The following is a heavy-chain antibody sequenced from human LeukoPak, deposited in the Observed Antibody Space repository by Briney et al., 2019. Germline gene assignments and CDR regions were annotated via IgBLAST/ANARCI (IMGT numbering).Heavy chain of an antibody. D-gene: IGHD1-7*01. CDR3: ARGSRELYYFDY. CDR1: GGSISSYY. J-gene: IGHJ4*02. CDR2: IYYSGST. Sequence: PSETLSLTCTVSGGSISSYYWSWIRQPPGKGLEWIGYIYYSGSTKYNPSLKSRVTISVDASKTQFSLKLNSVTAADTAVYYCARGSRELYYFDYWGQGTLVTVSS. V-gene: IGHV4-59*01.